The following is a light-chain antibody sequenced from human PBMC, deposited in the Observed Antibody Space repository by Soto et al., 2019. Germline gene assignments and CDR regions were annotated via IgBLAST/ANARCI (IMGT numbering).Light chain of an antibody. CDR3: QSYDRSLSGSYV. CDR1: SSNIGAGYD. V-gene: IGLV1-40*01. CDR2: GNT. Sequence: QSVLTQPPSVSGAPGQRVTISCTGSSSNIGAGYDVHWYQQLPGTAPKLLIYGNTNRPSGVPDRFSGSKSDTSASLAITGLQAEDEADYYCQSYDRSLSGSYVFGTGTKLTVL. J-gene: IGLJ1*01.